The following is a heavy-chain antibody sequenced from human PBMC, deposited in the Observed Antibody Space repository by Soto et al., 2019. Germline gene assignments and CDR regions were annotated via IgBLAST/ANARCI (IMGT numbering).Heavy chain of an antibody. CDR3: ARHLSGTIFGVVKPDDIMKDPYYYYYGMDV. J-gene: IGHJ6*02. Sequence: GESLKISCRGSGYSFTSYWIGWVRQMPGKGLEWMGIIYPGDSDTRYSPSFQGQVTISADKSISTAYLQWSSLKASDTAMYYCARHLSGTIFGVVKPDDIMKDPYYYYYGMDVWGQGTTVTVSS. CDR1: GYSFTSYW. V-gene: IGHV5-51*01. CDR2: IYPGDSDT. D-gene: IGHD3-3*01.